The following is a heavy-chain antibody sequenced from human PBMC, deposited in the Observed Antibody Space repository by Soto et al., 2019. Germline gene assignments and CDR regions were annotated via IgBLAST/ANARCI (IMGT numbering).Heavy chain of an antibody. CDR3: AREGNVIIPATTNWIDP. Sequence: SETLSLTCSVSGGSVSSGSFYWSWIRQPPGKGLEWIGYIYYSGSTNYNPSLKSRVTISVDTSKNQFSLNLNSVTAADTAVYYCAREGNVIIPATTNWIDPWGQGTLVTVSS. CDR2: IYYSGST. D-gene: IGHD2-2*01. CDR1: GGSVSSGSFY. J-gene: IGHJ5*02. V-gene: IGHV4-61*01.